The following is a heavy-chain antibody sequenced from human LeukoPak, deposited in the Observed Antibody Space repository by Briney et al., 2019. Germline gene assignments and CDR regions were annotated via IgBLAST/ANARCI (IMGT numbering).Heavy chain of an antibody. CDR2: ISYSGST. J-gene: IGHJ4*02. Sequence: SETLSLTCTVSGGSISSSTYYWGWIRQPPGKGLEWIGNISYSGSTYYNPSLKSRVTISVDTSKNQFSLQLSSVTAADTAVYYCARRIAVAGYFDYWGQGTLVTVSS. D-gene: IGHD6-19*01. CDR3: ARRIAVAGYFDY. V-gene: IGHV4-39*01. CDR1: GGSISSSTYY.